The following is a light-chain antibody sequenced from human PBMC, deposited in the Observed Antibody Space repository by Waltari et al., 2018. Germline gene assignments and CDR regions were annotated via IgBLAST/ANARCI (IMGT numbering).Light chain of an antibody. J-gene: IGKJ4*01. Sequence: DVVMNKSPLSLPVTLGQPASISCKSSQSLVHRDGNTNLVWVQQRPGQSPSRLIYKVSNRESGVPDRFSASGSGTDFSLKISRVEAEDVGVYYCMQGTHWPLTFGGGTKVEIK. CDR3: MQGTHWPLT. CDR2: KVS. V-gene: IGKV2-30*02. CDR1: QSLVHRDGNTN.